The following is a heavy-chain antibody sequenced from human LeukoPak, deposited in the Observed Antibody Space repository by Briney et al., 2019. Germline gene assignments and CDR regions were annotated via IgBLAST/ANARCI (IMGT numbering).Heavy chain of an antibody. Sequence: PGGSLRLSCAASGFTFSSYAMTWVRQAPGKGLEWVSGISGSGDTTYYADSVKGRFTISRDNSKNTLYLQMNSLRAEDTAVYYCAKDQLRILRAQVVDYWGQGTLVTVSS. CDR1: GFTFSSYA. D-gene: IGHD1-7*01. V-gene: IGHV3-23*01. CDR3: AKDQLRILRAQVVDY. J-gene: IGHJ4*02. CDR2: ISGSGDTT.